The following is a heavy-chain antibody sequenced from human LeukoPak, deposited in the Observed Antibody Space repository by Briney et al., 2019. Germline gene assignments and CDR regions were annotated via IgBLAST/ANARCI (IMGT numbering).Heavy chain of an antibody. CDR3: ARELSYSSSPTSYGMDV. Sequence: VASVKVSCKASGYTFTGYYMHWVRQAPGQGLEWMGWINPNSGGTNYAQKFQGWVTMTRDTSISTAYMELSRLRSDDTAVYYCARELSYSSSPTSYGMDVWGQGTTVTASS. CDR2: INPNSGGT. V-gene: IGHV1-2*04. CDR1: GYTFTGYY. D-gene: IGHD6-6*01. J-gene: IGHJ6*02.